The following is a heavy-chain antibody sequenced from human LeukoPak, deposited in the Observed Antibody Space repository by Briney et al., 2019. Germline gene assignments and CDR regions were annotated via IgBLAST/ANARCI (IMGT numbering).Heavy chain of an antibody. V-gene: IGHV1-18*01. D-gene: IGHD4-17*01. CDR2: ISANNGNI. CDR1: GYIFANYG. Sequence: ASVKVSCKASGYIFANYGITWVRQAPGQGLEWMGWISANNGNINYAQNLQDRVTMTTDTSTSTAYMEMRSLRSDDTAVYYCARGGHYGDYAAISRGYHYYYMDVWGKGTTVIVSS. J-gene: IGHJ6*03. CDR3: ARGGHYGDYAAISRGYHYYYMDV.